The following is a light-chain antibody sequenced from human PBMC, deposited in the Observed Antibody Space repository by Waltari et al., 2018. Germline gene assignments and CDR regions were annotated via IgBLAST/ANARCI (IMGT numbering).Light chain of an antibody. V-gene: IGLV3-19*01. CDR1: ILISYY. J-gene: IGLJ1*01. CDR2: GTN. Sequence: SSELTQDPPVSVALGQKVRITCQGDILISYYGNWYQKKPGQAPVLVLYGTNNRPSGIPDRFSGSSSGNTVSLTITGAQAEDEADYYCNSRDSSGNYVFGTGTKVTVL. CDR3: NSRDSSGNYV.